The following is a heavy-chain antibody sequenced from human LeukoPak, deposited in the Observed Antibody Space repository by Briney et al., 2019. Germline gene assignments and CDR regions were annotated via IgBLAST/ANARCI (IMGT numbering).Heavy chain of an antibody. CDR1: GFTFTIFD. D-gene: IGHD3-16*02. CDR2: SPTTGGDT. Sequence: GGSLTLSCVASGFTFTIFDMHWVRQAPGKGLEHLSVSPTTGGDTFHANSVKDRFTSYRQNYRNTLFLQMDRLKPEDTAVYYCARSQGRQVLSEGRGYFYYGMDVWGQGTTVTVSS. V-gene: IGHV3-64*01. CDR3: ARSQGRQVLSEGRGYFYYGMDV. J-gene: IGHJ6*02.